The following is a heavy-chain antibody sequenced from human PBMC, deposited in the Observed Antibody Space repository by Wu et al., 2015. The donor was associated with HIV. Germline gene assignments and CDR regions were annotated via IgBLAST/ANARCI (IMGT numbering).Heavy chain of an antibody. CDR2: INPNSGGT. V-gene: IGHV1-2*02. Sequence: QVQLVQSGAEVKKPGASVKVSCKASGYTFTGYYMHWVRQAPGQGLEWMGWINPNSGGTNYAQKFQGRVTMTRDTSISTAYMELSRLRSDDTAVYYCARDREYYYDSSGYHFDLWGRGTLVTVSS. J-gene: IGHJ2*01. CDR1: GYTFTGYY. D-gene: IGHD3-22*01. CDR3: ARDREYYYDSSGYHFDL.